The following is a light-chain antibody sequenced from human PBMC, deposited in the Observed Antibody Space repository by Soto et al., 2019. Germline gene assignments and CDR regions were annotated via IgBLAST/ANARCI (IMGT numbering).Light chain of an antibody. Sequence: EIVMTQSPATLSVSPGEGATLSCWASQSVAGNLAWYQQKPGQAPRLLVYGAFTRATGIPATFSGSGSGTEFTPAVSSLQSEDFAVYYCQQYHKWPLTFGGGTKVEIK. CDR2: GAF. V-gene: IGKV3-15*01. CDR1: QSVAGN. J-gene: IGKJ4*02. CDR3: QQYHKWPLT.